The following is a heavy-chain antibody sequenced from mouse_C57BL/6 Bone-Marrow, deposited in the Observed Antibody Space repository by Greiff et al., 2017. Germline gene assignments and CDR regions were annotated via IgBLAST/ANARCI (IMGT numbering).Heavy chain of an antibody. V-gene: IGHV1-52*01. J-gene: IGHJ4*01. CDR1: GYTFTSYW. D-gene: IGHD1-1*01. CDR3: ARWRDYYGSSYGYAMDY. Sequence: VQLQQPGAELVRPGSSVKLSCKASGYTFTSYWMHWVKQRPIQGLEWIGNIDPSDSETHYNQKFKDKATLTVDKSSSTAYMQLSSLTSEDSAVYYCARWRDYYGSSYGYAMDYWGQGTSVTVSS. CDR2: IDPSDSET.